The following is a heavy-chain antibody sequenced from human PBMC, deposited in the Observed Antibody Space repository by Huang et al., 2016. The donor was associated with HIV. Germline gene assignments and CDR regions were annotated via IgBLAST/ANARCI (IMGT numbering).Heavy chain of an antibody. V-gene: IGHV3-30*18. CDR1: GFTFGSYG. CDR2: ITSYGGTK. Sequence: QVQLVESGGGVVQPGRSLRLSCAASGFTFGSYGMHWVRQAPVKGLHWFAVITSYGGTKDYASSVKGRFTISRDNAKNTVYLQMKSLRGDDTAIYYCAKDRGYSSLFSFYRLAYAFDIWGQGTMVTVSS. J-gene: IGHJ3*02. CDR3: AKDRGYSSLFSFYRLAYAFDI. D-gene: IGHD6-13*01.